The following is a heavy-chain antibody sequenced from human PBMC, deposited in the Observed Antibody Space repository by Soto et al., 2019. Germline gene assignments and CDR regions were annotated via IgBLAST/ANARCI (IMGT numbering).Heavy chain of an antibody. CDR2: INHSGST. Sequence: SETLSLTCTVSGGSISSYYWSWIRQPPGKGLEWIGEINHSGSTNYNPSLKSRVTISVDTSKNQFSLKLSSVTAADTAVYYCARGVAYDILTGYFPTFDYWGQGTLVTVSS. V-gene: IGHV4-34*01. J-gene: IGHJ4*02. D-gene: IGHD3-9*01. CDR1: GGSISSYY. CDR3: ARGVAYDILTGYFPTFDY.